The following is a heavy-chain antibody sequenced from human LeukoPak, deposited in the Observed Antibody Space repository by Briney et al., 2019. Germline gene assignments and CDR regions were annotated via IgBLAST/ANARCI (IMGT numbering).Heavy chain of an antibody. D-gene: IGHD2-15*01. Sequence: PSQTLSLTCSASGGSISSAGNYWTWLRQHPGKGLEWIGYIYYSGSTYYNPSLESRVTISVDTSKSQFSLKLNSVTAADTAVYYCARARQVVRYGMDVWGQGTTVTVSS. V-gene: IGHV4-31*03. CDR1: GGSISSAGNY. J-gene: IGHJ6*02. CDR2: IYYSGST. CDR3: ARARQVVRYGMDV.